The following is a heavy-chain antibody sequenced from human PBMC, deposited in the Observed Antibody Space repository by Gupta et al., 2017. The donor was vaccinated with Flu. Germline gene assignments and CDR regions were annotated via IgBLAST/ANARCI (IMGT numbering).Heavy chain of an antibody. J-gene: IGHJ5*02. CDR2: LFPSDGGT. V-gene: IGHV1-46*01. CDR3: VREERGGHFDH. CDR1: GYNFTNFY. D-gene: IGHD3-16*01. Sequence: QVQLVQSGAEMKKPGASVKLSCQASGYNFTNFYLHWVRQAPGQGLEWLGILFPSDGGTNYPQKFRGRVTMTRDTSTRTVYMELSGLGSEDTATYFCVREERGGHFDHWGQGSLVTVSS.